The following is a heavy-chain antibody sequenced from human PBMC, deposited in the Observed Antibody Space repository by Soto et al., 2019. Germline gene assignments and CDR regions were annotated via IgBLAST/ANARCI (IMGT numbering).Heavy chain of an antibody. CDR2: TNSDGSGT. CDR1: GFTFSSYW. Sequence: EVQLVESGGGLVQPGGSLRLSCAASGFTFSSYWMHWVRQAPGKGLVWVSRTNSDGSGTSYADSVKGRFTISRDNAKNTLFLQMNSLRAEDTAVYYCATGNSHAFDIWGQGTMVTVSS. V-gene: IGHV3-74*01. J-gene: IGHJ3*02. CDR3: ATGNSHAFDI. D-gene: IGHD1-7*01.